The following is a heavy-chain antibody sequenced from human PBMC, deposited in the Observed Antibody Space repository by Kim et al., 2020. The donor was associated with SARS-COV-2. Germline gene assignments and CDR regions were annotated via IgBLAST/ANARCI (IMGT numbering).Heavy chain of an antibody. CDR2: ISGSGGST. V-gene: IGHV3-23*01. Sequence: GGSLRLSCAASGFTFSSYAMSWVRQAPGKGLEWVSAISGSGGSTYYADSVKGRFTISRDNSKNTLYLQMNSLRAEDTAVYYCAKDDVDYAFWSVYNYDYYSMVVWGNGTPVTVSS. J-gene: IGHJ6*03. CDR3: AKDDVDYAFWSVYNYDYYSMVV. D-gene: IGHD3-3*01. CDR1: GFTFSSYA.